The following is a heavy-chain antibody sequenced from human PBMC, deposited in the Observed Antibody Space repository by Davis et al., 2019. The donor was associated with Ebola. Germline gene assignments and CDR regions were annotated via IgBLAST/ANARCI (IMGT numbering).Heavy chain of an antibody. CDR1: GFTFSSYG. J-gene: IGHJ6*02. Sequence: GESLKISCAASGFTFSSYGMHWVRQAPGKGLEWVAVIWYGGSNKYYADSVKGRFTISRDNSKNTLYLQMNSLRAEDTAVYYCARQLELRYYGMDVWGQGTTVTVSS. CDR3: ARQLELRYYGMDV. D-gene: IGHD1-7*01. V-gene: IGHV3-33*01. CDR2: IWYGGSNK.